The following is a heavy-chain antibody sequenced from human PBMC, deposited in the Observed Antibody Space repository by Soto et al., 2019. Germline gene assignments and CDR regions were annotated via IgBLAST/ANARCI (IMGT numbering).Heavy chain of an antibody. Sequence: HVTLKESGPVLVKPTETLTLTCTVSGFSLASGKVGVTGIRQPPGKALEWLAHIFSNVEKSYRTSLKDRLTISEATSKSQVVLTMTNVDPVDTATYYCAQILFGRSVAGGYFYMDVWGKGTTVTVSS. D-gene: IGHD6-19*01. CDR2: IFSNVEK. J-gene: IGHJ6*03. CDR3: AQILFGRSVAGGYFYMDV. V-gene: IGHV2-26*01. CDR1: GFSLASGKVG.